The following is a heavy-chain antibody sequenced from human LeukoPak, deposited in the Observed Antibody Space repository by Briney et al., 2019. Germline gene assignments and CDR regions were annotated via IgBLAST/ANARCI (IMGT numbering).Heavy chain of an antibody. D-gene: IGHD3-9*01. CDR1: GFTFSSYW. CDR2: IKQDGSEK. CDR3: AREPYDILTGYDY. J-gene: IGHJ4*02. Sequence: PGGSLRLSCAASGFTFSSYWMSWVRQAPGKGLESVANIKQDGSEKYYVDSVKGRFTISRDNAKNSLYLQMNSLRAEDTAVYYCAREPYDILTGYDYWGQGTLVTVSS. V-gene: IGHV3-7*01.